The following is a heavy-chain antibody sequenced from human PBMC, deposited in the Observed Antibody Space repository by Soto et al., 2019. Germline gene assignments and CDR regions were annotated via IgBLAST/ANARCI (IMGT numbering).Heavy chain of an antibody. CDR1: GFAFSSYA. CDR3: ANVYSSGWYMGVY. Sequence: GGSLRLSCAASGFAFSSYALSWVRQAPGKGLEWVSAISGSGGSTYYADSVKGRFTISRDNSKNTLYLQMNSLRAEDTAVYYCANVYSSGWYMGVYWGQGTLVTVSS. CDR2: ISGSGGST. D-gene: IGHD6-19*01. V-gene: IGHV3-23*01. J-gene: IGHJ4*02.